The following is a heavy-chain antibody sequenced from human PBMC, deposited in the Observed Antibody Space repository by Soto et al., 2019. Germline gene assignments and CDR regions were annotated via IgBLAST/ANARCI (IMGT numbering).Heavy chain of an antibody. J-gene: IGHJ3*02. V-gene: IGHV1-8*01. D-gene: IGHD3-10*01. CDR2: MNPNSGNT. CDR1: GYTFTSYD. CDR3: ARVRGYYGSGSPVEVSAFDI. Sequence: ASVKVSCKASGYTFTSYDINWVRQATGQGLEWMGWMNPNSGNTGYAQKFQGRVTMTRNTSISTAYMELSSLRSEDTAVYYCARVRGYYGSGSPVEVSAFDIWGQGTMVTVSS.